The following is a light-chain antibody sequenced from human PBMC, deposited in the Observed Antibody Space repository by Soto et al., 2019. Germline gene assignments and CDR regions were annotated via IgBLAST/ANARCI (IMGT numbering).Light chain of an antibody. Sequence: EIVMTQSPGTLSLSPGETATLSCRASQSVPRSYLAWYQQKPGQAPRLLIYGTSSRATGIPDRFSGSGSGTDFTLTISGLEPEDFAVFYCQQYGSSITFGQGTRLEIK. J-gene: IGKJ5*01. V-gene: IGKV3-20*01. CDR3: QQYGSSIT. CDR1: QSVPRSY. CDR2: GTS.